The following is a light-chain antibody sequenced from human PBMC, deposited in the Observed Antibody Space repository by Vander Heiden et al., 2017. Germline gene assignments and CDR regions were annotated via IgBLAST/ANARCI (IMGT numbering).Light chain of an antibody. Sequence: IVLTQSPGTLPLSPGERATLSCRASQSVSGSYLAWYQQRPGQAPRLLVYGASTRATDIPDRFSGSGSGTDFTLTISRLEPEDCAVYYCQHYGGSPRTFGQGTKVEIK. CDR3: QHYGGSPRT. V-gene: IGKV3-20*01. CDR1: QSVSGSY. J-gene: IGKJ1*01. CDR2: GAS.